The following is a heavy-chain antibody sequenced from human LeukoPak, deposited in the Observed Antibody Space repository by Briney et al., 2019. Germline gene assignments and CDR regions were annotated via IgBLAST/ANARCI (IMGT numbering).Heavy chain of an antibody. CDR1: GGSISSYY. J-gene: IGHJ4*02. CDR2: VFYSRTT. D-gene: IGHD6-19*01. V-gene: IGHV4-59*01. Sequence: SETLSLACTVSGGSISSYYWSWIRQPPGKGLEWIGYVFYSRTTNYNPSLKSRVTISVDTSKNQFSLKLRSVTAADTAVYYCAKDGAVAGPDFFDYWGQGTLVTVSS. CDR3: AKDGAVAGPDFFDY.